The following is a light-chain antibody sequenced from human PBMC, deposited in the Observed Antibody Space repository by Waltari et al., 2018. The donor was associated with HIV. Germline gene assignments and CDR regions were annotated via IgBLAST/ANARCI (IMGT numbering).Light chain of an antibody. Sequence: SVLTQPHSVSGAPGQRVTIPCTGTLPTLGAGYDVPWYQQLPGTAPKLLLYGYTIRPSGVPDRFSGSKSGTSASLAITGLQAEDEADYYCQSYDGSLGGYVFGTGTAVTVL. V-gene: IGLV1-40*01. CDR3: QSYDGSLGGYV. CDR1: LPTLGAGYD. CDR2: GYT. J-gene: IGLJ1*01.